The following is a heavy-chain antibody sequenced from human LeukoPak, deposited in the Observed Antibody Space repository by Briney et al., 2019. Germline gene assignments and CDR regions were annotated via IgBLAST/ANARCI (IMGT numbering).Heavy chain of an antibody. CDR2: INPNSGGT. D-gene: IGHD3-10*01. CDR3: ARVFDSGSQAYFYYMDV. Sequence: ASVKVSCKASGYTFTGYYMHWVRQAPGQGLEWMGWINPNSGGTNYAQKFQGRVTMTRDTSISTAYMELGRLRSDDTAVYYCARVFDSGSQAYFYYMDVWGKGTTVTIFS. CDR1: GYTFTGYY. J-gene: IGHJ6*03. V-gene: IGHV1-2*02.